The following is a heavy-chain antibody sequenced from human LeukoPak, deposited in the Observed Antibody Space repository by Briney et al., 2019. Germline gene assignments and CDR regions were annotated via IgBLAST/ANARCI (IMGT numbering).Heavy chain of an antibody. CDR3: ARVHYDSDPPMYYFDY. Sequence: GSLRLSCAASGFTFSGYAMSWIRQPPGKGLEWIGEINHSGSTNYNPSLKSRVTISVDTSKNQFSLKLSSVTAADTAVYYCARVHYDSDPPMYYFDYWGQGALVTVSS. V-gene: IGHV4-34*01. CDR2: INHSGST. D-gene: IGHD3-3*01. J-gene: IGHJ4*02. CDR1: GFTFSGYA.